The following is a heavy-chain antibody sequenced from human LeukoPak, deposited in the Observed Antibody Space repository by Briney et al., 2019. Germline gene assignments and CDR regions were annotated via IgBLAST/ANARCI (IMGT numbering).Heavy chain of an antibody. Sequence: TSETLSLTCTVSGGSISSYYWSWIRQPPGKGLEWIGYIYYSGSTNYNPSLKSRVTISVDTSKNQFSLKLSSVTAADTAVYYCASSAQYYDFWSGLSAKHYYYCYMDAWGKGTTVTVSS. CDR2: IYYSGST. CDR1: GGSISSYY. V-gene: IGHV4-59*01. CDR3: ASSAQYYDFWSGLSAKHYYYCYMDA. D-gene: IGHD3-3*01. J-gene: IGHJ6*03.